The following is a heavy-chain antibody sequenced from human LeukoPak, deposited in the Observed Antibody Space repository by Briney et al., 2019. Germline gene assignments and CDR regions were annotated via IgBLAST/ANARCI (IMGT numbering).Heavy chain of an antibody. CDR2: ISAYNGNT. Sequence: ASVKVSCTASGYTFTSYGISWVRQAPGQGLEWMGWISAYNGNTNYAQKLQGRVTMTTDTSTSTAYMELRSLRSDDTAVYYCARRMLGYCSSTSCYAGYYYYGMDVWGQGTTVTVSS. CDR3: ARRMLGYCSSTSCYAGYYYYGMDV. J-gene: IGHJ6*02. V-gene: IGHV1-18*01. D-gene: IGHD2-2*01. CDR1: GYTFTSYG.